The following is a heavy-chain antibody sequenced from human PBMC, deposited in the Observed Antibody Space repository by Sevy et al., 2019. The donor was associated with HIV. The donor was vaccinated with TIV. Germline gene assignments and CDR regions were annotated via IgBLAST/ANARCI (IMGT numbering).Heavy chain of an antibody. V-gene: IGHV4-59*01. D-gene: IGHD2-2*01. Sequence: SETLSLTCTVSGGSISSYYWSWIRQPPGKGLEWIGYIYYSGSTNYNPSLKSRVTISVDTSKNKFSLKLSSVTAAETAVYYCARGGKRSIVVVPAANSWFDPWGQGTLVTVSS. CDR2: IYYSGST. J-gene: IGHJ5*02. CDR3: ARGGKRSIVVVPAANSWFDP. CDR1: GGSISSYY.